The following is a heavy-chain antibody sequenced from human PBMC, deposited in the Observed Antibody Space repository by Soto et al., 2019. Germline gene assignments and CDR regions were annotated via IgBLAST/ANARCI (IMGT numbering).Heavy chain of an antibody. D-gene: IGHD2-2*01. V-gene: IGHV1-69*06. Sequence: QVQLVQSGAEVKKPGSSVKVSCKASGGTFSSYAITWVRQAPGQGLEWMGGTIPLFGTPNYAQKFQGRVTITADKSTNTVYMELSSLRSEDTAVYYCARDAVGYQPPTYLCQGTLVTVSS. CDR3: ARDAVGYQPPTY. CDR2: TIPLFGTP. J-gene: IGHJ4*02. CDR1: GGTFSSYA.